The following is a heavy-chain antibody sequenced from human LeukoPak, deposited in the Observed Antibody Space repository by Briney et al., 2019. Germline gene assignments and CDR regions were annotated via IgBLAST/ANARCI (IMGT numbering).Heavy chain of an antibody. CDR2: INHSGST. CDR1: GGSFSGYY. J-gene: IGHJ6*02. D-gene: IGHD3-3*01. CDR3: ARGWSGFHGMDV. V-gene: IGHV4-34*01. Sequence: SETLSLTCAVYGGSFSGYYWSWIRQPPGKGLEWIGEINHSGSTNYNPSLKSRVTISVDTSKNQFSLKLSSVTAADTAVYCCARGWSGFHGMDVWGQGTTVTVSS.